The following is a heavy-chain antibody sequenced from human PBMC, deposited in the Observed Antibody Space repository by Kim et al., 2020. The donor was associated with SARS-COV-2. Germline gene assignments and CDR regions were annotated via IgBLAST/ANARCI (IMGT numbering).Heavy chain of an antibody. V-gene: IGHV4-31*03. CDR2: IYYSGST. D-gene: IGHD3-10*01. Sequence: SETLSLTCTVSGGSISSGGYYWSWIRQHPGKGLEWLGYIYYSGSTYYNPSLKSRVTISVDTSKNQFSLKLSSVTAADTAVYYCARINMLREVIGIDYWGQGTLVTVSS. J-gene: IGHJ4*02. CDR1: GGSISSGGYY. CDR3: ARINMLREVIGIDY.